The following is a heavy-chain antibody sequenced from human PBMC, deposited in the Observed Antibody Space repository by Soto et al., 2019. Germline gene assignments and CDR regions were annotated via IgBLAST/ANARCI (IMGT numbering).Heavy chain of an antibody. CDR3: ARDQVAGTGFDY. D-gene: IGHD6-19*01. CDR1: GFTFSSYA. Sequence: PGGSLRLSCAASGFTFSSYAMHWVRQAPGKGLEWVAVISYDGSNKYYADSVKGRFTISRDNSKNTLYLQMNSLRAEDTAVYYCARDQVAGTGFDYWGQGTLVTVPS. J-gene: IGHJ4*02. V-gene: IGHV3-30-3*01. CDR2: ISYDGSNK.